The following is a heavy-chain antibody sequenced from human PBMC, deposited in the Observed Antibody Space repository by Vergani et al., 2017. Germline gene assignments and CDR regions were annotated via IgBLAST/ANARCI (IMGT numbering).Heavy chain of an antibody. V-gene: IGHV3-21*01. CDR1: GFTFSSYS. J-gene: IGHJ6*02. CDR3: ARARPSNFDYYDSSGYYYVAYYGMDV. CDR2: ISSSSSYI. Sequence: EVQLVESGGGLVKPGGSLRLSCAASGFTFSSYSMNWVRQAPGQGLEWVSSISSSSSYIYYADSVKGRFTISRDNAKNSLYLQMNSLRAEDTAVYYCARARPSNFDYYDSSGYYYVAYYGMDVWGQGTTVTVSS. D-gene: IGHD3-22*01.